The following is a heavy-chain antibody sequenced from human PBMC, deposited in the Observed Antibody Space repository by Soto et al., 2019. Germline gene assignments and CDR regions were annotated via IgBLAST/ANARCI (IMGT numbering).Heavy chain of an antibody. CDR2: ISAYNGNT. CDR1: GYTFTSYG. D-gene: IGHD2-8*01. Sequence: ASVKVSCKASGYTFTSYGISWVRQAPGQGLEWMGWISAYNGNTNYAQKLQGRVTMTTDTSTSTAYMELRSLRSDATAVNYCALTEGIVHVDAMDVWAQGTTVAGS. J-gene: IGHJ6*02. CDR3: ALTEGIVHVDAMDV. V-gene: IGHV1-18*01.